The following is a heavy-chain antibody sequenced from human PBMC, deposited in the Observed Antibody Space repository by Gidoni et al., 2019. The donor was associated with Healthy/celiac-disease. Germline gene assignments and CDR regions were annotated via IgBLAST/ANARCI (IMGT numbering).Heavy chain of an antibody. D-gene: IGHD3-3*01. CDR2: IKQDGSEK. CDR1: GFTFSSYW. Sequence: EVQLVESGGGLVQPGGSLRLSCAASGFTFSSYWMSWVRQAPGKGLEWVANIKQDGSEKYYVDSVKGRFTISRDNAKNSLYLQMNSLRAEDTAVYYRARGGYDSPFDYWGQGTLVTVSS. J-gene: IGHJ4*02. CDR3: ARGGYDSPFDY. V-gene: IGHV3-7*03.